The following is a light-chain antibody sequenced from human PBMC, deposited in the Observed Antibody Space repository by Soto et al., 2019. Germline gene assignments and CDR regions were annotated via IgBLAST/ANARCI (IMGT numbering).Light chain of an antibody. CDR3: QQYGSFPWT. CDR1: QSVSSSY. V-gene: IGKV3-20*01. Sequence: EIVLPQSPGTLSLSPGERATLSCRASQSVSSSYLAWYQQKPGQAPRLLIYGASSRATGIPDRFSGSGSGTDFTLTISRLEPEDFAVYYCQQYGSFPWTFGQGTKVEIK. J-gene: IGKJ1*01. CDR2: GAS.